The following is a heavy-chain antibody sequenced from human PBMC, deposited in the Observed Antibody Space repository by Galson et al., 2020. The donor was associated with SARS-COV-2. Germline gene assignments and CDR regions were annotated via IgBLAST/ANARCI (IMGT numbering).Heavy chain of an antibody. CDR2: IKGDGSET. J-gene: IGHJ4*02. Sequence: GGSLRLSCAASGFTFNDFWMSWFRQAPGKGLEGVANIKGDGSETNYADSVKGRLTISRDNGADTLYLHMASLRVEDSAMYYCTREGWQGGYWGQGARVTVSS. D-gene: IGHD6-19*01. CDR1: GFTFNDFW. V-gene: IGHV3-7*01. CDR3: TREGWQGGY.